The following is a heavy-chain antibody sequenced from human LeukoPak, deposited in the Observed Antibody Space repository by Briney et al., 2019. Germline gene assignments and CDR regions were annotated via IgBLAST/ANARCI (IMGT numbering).Heavy chain of an antibody. CDR1: GFTFSDYY. V-gene: IGHV3-11*01. CDR3: ASVDTAMVGDY. D-gene: IGHD5-18*01. Sequence: GGSLRLSCAASGFTFSDYYMSWIRQAPGKGLEWVSYISSSGSTIYYADSVKGRFTIPRDNAKNSLYLQMNSLRAEDTAVYYCASVDTAMVGDYWGQGTLVTVSS. J-gene: IGHJ4*02. CDR2: ISSSGSTI.